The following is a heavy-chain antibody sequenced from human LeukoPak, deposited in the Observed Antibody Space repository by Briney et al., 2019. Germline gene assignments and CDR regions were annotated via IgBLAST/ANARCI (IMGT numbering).Heavy chain of an antibody. CDR2: IYSGGST. CDR3: ASLYCGGDCYYDY. Sequence: GGSLRLSCAASGFTVSSNYMSWVRQAPGKGLEWVSVIYSGGSTYYADSVKGRFTISRHNSKSTLYLQMNSLRAEDTAVYYCASLYCGGDCYYDYWGQGTLVTVSS. CDR1: GFTVSSNY. V-gene: IGHV3-53*04. D-gene: IGHD2-21*02. J-gene: IGHJ4*02.